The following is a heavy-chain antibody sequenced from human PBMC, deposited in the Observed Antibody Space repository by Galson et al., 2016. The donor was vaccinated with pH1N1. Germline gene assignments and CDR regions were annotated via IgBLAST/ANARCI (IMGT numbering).Heavy chain of an antibody. V-gene: IGHV3-30-3*01. J-gene: IGHJ6*02. CDR2: ISYNGHDQ. D-gene: IGHD3-16*01. Sequence: SLRLSCAASGLSFDTYAMHWVRQAPGKGLEWVAFISYNGHDQSYADSLKGRFIISRDNSKNTLYLQLNSLRTEDTAVFYCAREDWSYADTYYNGLDVWGQGTTVTVSS. CDR1: GLSFDTYA. CDR3: AREDWSYADTYYNGLDV.